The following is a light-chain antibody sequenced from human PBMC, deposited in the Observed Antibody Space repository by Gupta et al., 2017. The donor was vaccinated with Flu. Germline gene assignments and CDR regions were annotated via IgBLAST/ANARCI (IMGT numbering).Light chain of an antibody. Sequence: GDRVTITCRASQSISSYLNWYQQKPGKAPKLLIYAASSLQSGVPSRFSGSGSGTDFTLTISSLQPEDFATYYCQQRYSTLYTFGQGTKLEIK. V-gene: IGKV1-39*01. CDR1: QSISSY. CDR3: QQRYSTLYT. CDR2: AAS. J-gene: IGKJ2*01.